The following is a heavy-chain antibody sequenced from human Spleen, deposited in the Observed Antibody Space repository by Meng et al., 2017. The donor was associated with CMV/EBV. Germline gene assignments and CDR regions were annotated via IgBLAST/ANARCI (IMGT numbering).Heavy chain of an antibody. CDR1: GFRFSDYY. Sequence: GESLKISCAASGFRFSDYYMSWIRQAPGKGLEWLSYISDSGSSIYYADSVKGRFTISRDNAKNSLYLQMNSLRAEDTAVYYCARERMTTPDYWGQGTLVTVSS. CDR3: ARERMTTPDY. J-gene: IGHJ4*02. V-gene: IGHV3-11*04. CDR2: ISDSGSSI. D-gene: IGHD4-17*01.